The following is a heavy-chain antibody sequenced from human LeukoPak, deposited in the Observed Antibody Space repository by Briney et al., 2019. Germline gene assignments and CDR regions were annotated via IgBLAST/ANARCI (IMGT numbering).Heavy chain of an antibody. CDR1: GFVFRTYG. V-gene: IGHV3-30*02. D-gene: IGHD3-16*02. CDR2: IRYDGSKK. CDR3: AKDGSVITFGGVIAVGPYYFDY. J-gene: IGHJ4*02. Sequence: PGGSLRLSCEASGFVFRTYGMHWVRQAPGKGLEWVALIRYDGSKKYYRDSVKGRFTISRDNSKNTLYLQMNSLRAEDTAVYYCAKDGSVITFGGVIAVGPYYFDYWGQGTLVTVSS.